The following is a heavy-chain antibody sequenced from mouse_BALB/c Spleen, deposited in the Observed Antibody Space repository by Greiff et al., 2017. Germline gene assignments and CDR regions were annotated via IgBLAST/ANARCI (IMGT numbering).Heavy chain of an antibody. CDR1: GYTFTSYW. CDR2: IYPGNSDT. Sequence: EVKLVESGTVLARPGASVKMSCKASGYTFTSYWMHWVKQRPGQGLEWIGAIYPGNSDTSYNQKFKGKAKLTAVTSTSTAYMELSSLTNEDSAVYYCTREWEITTGAWFAYWGQGTLVTVSA. CDR3: TREWEITTGAWFAY. V-gene: IGHV1-5*01. J-gene: IGHJ3*01. D-gene: IGHD2-4*01.